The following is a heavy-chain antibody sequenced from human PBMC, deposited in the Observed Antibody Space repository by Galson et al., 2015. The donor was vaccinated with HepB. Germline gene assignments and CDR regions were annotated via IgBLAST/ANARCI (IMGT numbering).Heavy chain of an antibody. J-gene: IGHJ4*02. CDR2: INDRSSII. CDR1: GFTFSSYS. CDR3: VRDRGYSGYDLLY. V-gene: IGHV3-48*01. D-gene: IGHD5-12*01. Sequence: SLRLSCAASGFTFSSYSMNWVRQAPGKGLEWVSYINDRSSIIYYADSVKGRFTISRDNAENSLYLQMNSLRAEDTAVYYCVRDRGYSGYDLLYWGQRTLVTVSS.